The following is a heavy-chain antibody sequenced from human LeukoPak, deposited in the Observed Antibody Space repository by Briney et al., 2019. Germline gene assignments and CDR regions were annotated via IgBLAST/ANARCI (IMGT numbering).Heavy chain of an antibody. CDR1: GFTFNSYA. CDR2: ICGGGGAA. Sequence: GGSLRLSCAASGFTFNSYAISWVRPPPGRGVEGVSAICGGGGAAFYADSVKGRFTISRDNSENMLSLQMNSLRADDTAVYYCAKYDTPGAYSYYAMDVWGQGTTVTVSS. D-gene: IGHD7-27*01. CDR3: AKYDTPGAYSYYAMDV. V-gene: IGHV3-23*01. J-gene: IGHJ6*02.